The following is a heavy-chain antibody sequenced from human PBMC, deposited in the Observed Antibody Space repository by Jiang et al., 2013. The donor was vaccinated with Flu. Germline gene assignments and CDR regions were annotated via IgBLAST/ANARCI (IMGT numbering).Heavy chain of an antibody. J-gene: IGHJ4*02. V-gene: IGHV4-39*01. CDR1: GGSISSSSYY. D-gene: IGHD6-19*01. Sequence: KPSETLSLTCTVSGGSISSSSYYWGWIRQPPGKGLEWIGSIYYSGSTYYNPSLKSRVTISVHTSKNQFSLKLSSVTAADTAVYYCARQGFSSGWYFWGQGTLVTVSS. CDR3: ARQGFSSGWYF. CDR2: IYYSGST.